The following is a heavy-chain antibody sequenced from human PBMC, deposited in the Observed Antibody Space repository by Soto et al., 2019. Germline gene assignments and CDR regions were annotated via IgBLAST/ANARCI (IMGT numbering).Heavy chain of an antibody. V-gene: IGHV1-69*13. J-gene: IGHJ5*02. CDR2: IIPIFGTA. Sequence: SVKVSCKASGGTFSSYAISWVRQAPGQGLEWMGGIIPIFGTANYAQKFQGRVTITADESASTAYMELSSLRSEDTAVYYCARGAHYYDSSGYYSGNWFDPWGQGTLVTVPS. CDR3: ARGAHYYDSSGYYSGNWFDP. D-gene: IGHD3-22*01. CDR1: GGTFSSYA.